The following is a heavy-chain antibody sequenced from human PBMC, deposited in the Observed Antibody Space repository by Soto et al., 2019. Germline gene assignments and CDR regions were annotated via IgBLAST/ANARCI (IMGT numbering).Heavy chain of an antibody. V-gene: IGHV3-21*04. CDR2: ISSTTNYI. CDR3: ARDRSGYYHFDY. Sequence: GGSLILSCAASGFTFTRYSMNWVRQAPGKGLEWVSSISSTTNYIYYGDSMKGRFTISRDNAKNSLYLEMNSLRAADTAVYYCARDRSGYYHFDYWGHGTLVTVSS. D-gene: IGHD3-22*01. J-gene: IGHJ4*01. CDR1: GFTFTRYS.